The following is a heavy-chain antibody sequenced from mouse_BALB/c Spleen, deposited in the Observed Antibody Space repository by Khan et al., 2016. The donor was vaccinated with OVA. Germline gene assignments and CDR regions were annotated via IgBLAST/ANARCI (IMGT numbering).Heavy chain of an antibody. CDR1: GYTFSNYY. V-gene: IGHV1S81*02. D-gene: IGHD2-10*02. Sequence: QVQLKQSGAELVKPGASVKLSCKTSGYTFSNYYIYWVKQRPGQGLEWIGGINPSNGGANFNEKFKTKATLTVDKSSSTVYMQLTSLTSEDSAVYYCTRSGYANPFAYWGQGTLVTVSA. CDR2: INPSNGGA. CDR3: TRSGYANPFAY. J-gene: IGHJ3*01.